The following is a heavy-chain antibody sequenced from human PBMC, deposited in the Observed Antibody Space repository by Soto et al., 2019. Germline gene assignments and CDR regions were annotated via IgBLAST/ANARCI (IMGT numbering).Heavy chain of an antibody. CDR3: ARDWGYYGSGKFGY. V-gene: IGHV3-33*01. CDR2: IWYDGSNK. D-gene: IGHD3-10*01. CDR1: GFTFSSYG. J-gene: IGHJ4*02. Sequence: QVQLVESGGGVVQPGRSLRLSCAASGFTFSSYGMHWVRQAPGKGLEWVAVIWYDGSNKYYADSVKGRFTISIDNSKNTLYLQMNSLRAEDTAVYYCARDWGYYGSGKFGYWGQGTLVTVSS.